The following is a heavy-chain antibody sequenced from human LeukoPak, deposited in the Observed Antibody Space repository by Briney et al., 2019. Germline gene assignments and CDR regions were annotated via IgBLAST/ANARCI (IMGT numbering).Heavy chain of an antibody. CDR3: ARVGSSSYYFDY. V-gene: IGHV4-34*01. CDR2: INHSGST. D-gene: IGHD6-6*01. J-gene: IGHJ4*02. Sequence: TSETLSLTCTVSGDSISSYYWSWIRQPPGKGLEWIGEINHSGSTNYNPSLKSRVTISVDTSKNQFSLKLSSVTAADTAVYYCARVGSSSYYFDYWGQGTLVTVSS. CDR1: GDSISSYY.